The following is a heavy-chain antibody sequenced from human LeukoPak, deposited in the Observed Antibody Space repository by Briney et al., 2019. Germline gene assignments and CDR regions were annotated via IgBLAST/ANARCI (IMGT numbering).Heavy chain of an antibody. CDR3: GXSYHDDAWAAFDM. CDR1: GGSISSYY. D-gene: IGHD2-2*01. V-gene: IGHV4-59*08. CDR2: IYYSGST. Sequence: SETLSLTCTVSGGSISSYYWSWIRQPPGKGLEWIGYIYYSGSTNYNPSLKSRVTISVDTSKNQFSLRLSSVTAADTAVYYCGXSYHDDAWAAFDMWGQGTVVTISS. J-gene: IGHJ3*02.